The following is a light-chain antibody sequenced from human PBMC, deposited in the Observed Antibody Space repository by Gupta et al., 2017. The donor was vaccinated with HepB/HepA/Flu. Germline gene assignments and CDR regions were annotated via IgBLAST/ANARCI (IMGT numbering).Light chain of an antibody. CDR3: QSSDNSGTY. J-gene: IGLJ2*01. V-gene: IGLV3-25*03. CDR1: ALPKQH. CDR2: KDN. Sequence: SYELTQPPSVSVSPGQTARVTCSGDALPKQHTYWYQQKPGQAPLLVIYKDNERPSGIPERFSGSISATTVTLTISGVQAEDEDDYHSQSSDNSGTYFGGGTKLTVL.